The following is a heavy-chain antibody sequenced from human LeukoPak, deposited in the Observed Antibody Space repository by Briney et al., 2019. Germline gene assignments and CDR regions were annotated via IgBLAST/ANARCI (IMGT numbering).Heavy chain of an antibody. J-gene: IGHJ4*02. CDR3: ARGDRDLYCSSTSCYPVL. D-gene: IGHD2-2*01. CDR2: ISSSSSYI. Sequence: GGSLRLSCVASGFTFSSYSMNWVRQAPGQGLEWFSSISSSSSYIYYADSVKGRFTISRDNAKNSLYLQMNSLRAEDTAVYYCARGDRDLYCSSTSCYPVLGGQGTLVTVSS. CDR1: GFTFSSYS. V-gene: IGHV3-21*01.